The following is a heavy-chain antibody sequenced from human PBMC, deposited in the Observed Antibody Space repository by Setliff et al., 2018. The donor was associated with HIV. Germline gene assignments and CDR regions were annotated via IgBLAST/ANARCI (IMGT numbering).Heavy chain of an antibody. D-gene: IGHD6-13*01. CDR1: GYTFIDYF. J-gene: IGHJ4*02. CDR2: ITPFVGIT. Sequence: SVKVSCKASGYTFIDYFIHWVRQAPGQGLEWMGEITPFVGITNYAQKFQGRVTLSADESTATAYIELSSLTSQDTAVYYCARDKGIREAASLDYWGQGSLVTVSS. CDR3: ARDKGIREAASLDY. V-gene: IGHV1-69*10.